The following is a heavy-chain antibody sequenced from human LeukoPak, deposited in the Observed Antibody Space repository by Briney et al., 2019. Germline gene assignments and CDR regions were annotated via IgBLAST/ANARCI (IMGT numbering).Heavy chain of an antibody. D-gene: IGHD3-3*01. Sequence: GGSLRLSCAASGFTFSSHWMHWVRQAPGKGLVWVSRINTDGSSTSYADSVKGRFTISRDNAKNTLYLQMNSLRAEDTAVYYCAREGGALRFLEWPPYYMDVWGKGTPVTVSS. J-gene: IGHJ6*03. CDR3: AREGGALRFLEWPPYYMDV. CDR1: GFTFSSHW. CDR2: INTDGSST. V-gene: IGHV3-74*01.